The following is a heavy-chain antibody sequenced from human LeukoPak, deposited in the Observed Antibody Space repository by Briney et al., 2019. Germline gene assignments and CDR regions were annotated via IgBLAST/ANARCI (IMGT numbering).Heavy chain of an antibody. CDR2: ISAYNGNT. J-gene: IGHJ2*01. D-gene: IGHD3-22*01. CDR1: GYTFTSYG. CDR3: ARGYYDSSGYLASWYFDL. V-gene: IGHV1-18*01. Sequence: GASVKVSCKASGYTFTSYGISWVRQAPGQGLEWMGWISAYNGNTNYAQKLQGRVTMTTDTSTSTAYMELRSLRSGDTAVYYCARGYYDSSGYLASWYFDLWGRGTLVTVSS.